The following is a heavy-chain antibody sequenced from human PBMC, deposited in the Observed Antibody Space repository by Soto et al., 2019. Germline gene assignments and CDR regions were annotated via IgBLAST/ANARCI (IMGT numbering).Heavy chain of an antibody. CDR3: ARLAAAGRNWFDP. Sequence: SETLSLTCTVSGGSISSYYWSWIRQPPGKGLEWIGYIYYSGGTNYNPSLKSRVTISVDTSKNQFSLKLSSVTAADTAVYYCARLAAAGRNWFDPWGQGTLVTVSS. D-gene: IGHD6-13*01. J-gene: IGHJ5*02. CDR1: GGSISSYY. CDR2: IYYSGGT. V-gene: IGHV4-59*08.